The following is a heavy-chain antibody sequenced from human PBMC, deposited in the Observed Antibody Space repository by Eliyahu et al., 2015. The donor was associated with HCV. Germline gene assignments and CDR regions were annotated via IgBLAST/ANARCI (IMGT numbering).Heavy chain of an antibody. J-gene: IGHJ4*02. D-gene: IGHD3-10*01. Sequence: QITLKESGPTLVKPTQTLTLTCTFSGFSLTTSGVGVGWIRQPPGKALEWLALLYWDDDKRYSPSLKSRLTITKDTSNNQVVLTMTNMGPVDTATYYCVHSRAGFRGAPFDYWGQGNLVTVSS. V-gene: IGHV2-5*02. CDR3: VHSRAGFRGAPFDY. CDR1: GFSLTTSGVG. CDR2: LYWDDDK.